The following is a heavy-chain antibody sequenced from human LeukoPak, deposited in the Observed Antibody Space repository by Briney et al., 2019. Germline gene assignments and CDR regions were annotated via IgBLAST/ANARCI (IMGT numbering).Heavy chain of an antibody. D-gene: IGHD1-1*01. J-gene: IGHJ3*02. Sequence: GGSLRLSCVASGFSFTSSWMTWVRQAPGKGLEWVANIAGDESQKRYMDSVKGRFTISRDNAKNSLYLQLNSLRAEDTAICYCVRDLSPVSDRNVWYDALDIWGQGTMVTVSS. CDR2: IAGDESQK. V-gene: IGHV3-7*01. CDR3: VRDLSPVSDRNVWYDALDI. CDR1: GFSFTSSW.